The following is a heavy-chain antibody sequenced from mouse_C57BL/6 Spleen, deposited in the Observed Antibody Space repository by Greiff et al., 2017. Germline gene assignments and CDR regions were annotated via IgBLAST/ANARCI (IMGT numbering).Heavy chain of an antibody. Sequence: QVQLQQPGAELVKPGASVKMSCKASGYTFTSYWITWVKQRPGQGLEWIGDIYPGSGSTNYNEKFKSKATLTVDTSSSTAYMQLSSLTSEDSAVYYCANKQLRPDYFDYWGQGTTLTVSS. CDR3: ANKQLRPDYFDY. V-gene: IGHV1-55*01. D-gene: IGHD3-2*02. J-gene: IGHJ2*01. CDR2: IYPGSGST. CDR1: GYTFTSYW.